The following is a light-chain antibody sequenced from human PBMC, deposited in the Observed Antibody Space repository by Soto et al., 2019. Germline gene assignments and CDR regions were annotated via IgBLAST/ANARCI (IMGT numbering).Light chain of an antibody. CDR3: QQYGSSPGT. J-gene: IGKJ5*01. V-gene: IGKV3-20*01. CDR1: QSITSN. Sequence: IFLTHSPSTLSSFPCYRVTLSCRASQSITSNLAWYQHKPGQAPRLLIFGASIRATGIPDRFSASGSGTDFTLTISKLEPEDFVVYYCQQYGSSPGTFGQGTRLEIK. CDR2: GAS.